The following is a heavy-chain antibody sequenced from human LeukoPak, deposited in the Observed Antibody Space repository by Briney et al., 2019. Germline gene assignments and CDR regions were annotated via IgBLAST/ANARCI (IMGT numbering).Heavy chain of an antibody. Sequence: PGRSLRLSCAASGFTFSSYAMSWVRQAPGKGLEWVSAISGSGGSTYYADSVKGRFTISRDNSKNTLYLQMNSLRAEDTAVYYCAKDYRSDYGDYYFDYWGQGTLVTVSS. CDR3: AKDYRSDYGDYYFDY. V-gene: IGHV3-23*01. CDR1: GFTFSSYA. D-gene: IGHD4-17*01. CDR2: ISGSGGST. J-gene: IGHJ4*02.